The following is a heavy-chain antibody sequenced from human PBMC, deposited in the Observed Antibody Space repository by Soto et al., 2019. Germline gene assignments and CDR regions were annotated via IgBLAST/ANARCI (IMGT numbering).Heavy chain of an antibody. V-gene: IGHV1-24*01. D-gene: IGHD3-10*01. CDR2: FDPEDGET. J-gene: IGHJ4*02. Sequence: ASVKVSYKVSGYTLTELSMHWVRQAPGKGLEWMGGFDPEDGETIYAQKFQGRVTMTEDTSTDTAYMELSSLRSEDTAVYYCATDRRFGELLPFDYWGQGTLVTVSS. CDR3: ATDRRFGELLPFDY. CDR1: GYTLTELS.